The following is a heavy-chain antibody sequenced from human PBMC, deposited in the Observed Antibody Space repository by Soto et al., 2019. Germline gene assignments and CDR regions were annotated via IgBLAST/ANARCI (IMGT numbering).Heavy chain of an antibody. CDR2: ISYDGSNK. V-gene: IGHV3-30-3*01. CDR1: GFTFSSYA. J-gene: IGHJ6*02. D-gene: IGHD2-2*01. CDR3: ARGGREYQLLWSYYYYGMDV. Sequence: GGSLRLSCAASGFTFSSYAMHWVRQAPGKGLEWVAVISYDGSNKYYADSVKGRFTISRDNSKNTLYLQMNSLRAEDTAVYYCARGGREYQLLWSYYYYGMDVWGQGTTVTVSS.